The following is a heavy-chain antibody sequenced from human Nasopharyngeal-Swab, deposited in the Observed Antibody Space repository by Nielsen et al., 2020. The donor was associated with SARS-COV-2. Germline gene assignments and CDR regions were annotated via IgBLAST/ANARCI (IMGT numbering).Heavy chain of an antibody. V-gene: IGHV5-51*01. CDR2: IYPADSDS. D-gene: IGHD1-26*01. CDR3: VRRAFSASYFYFDY. J-gene: IGHJ4*02. Sequence: GESLTISCKGSGYIFTSYWIGWARQMPGKGLEWMGIIYPADSDSRYSLSFQGQVSISVDKSISTAYLQWNTLKASDTAIYYCVRRAFSASYFYFDYWGPGTLVTVSS. CDR1: GYIFTSYW.